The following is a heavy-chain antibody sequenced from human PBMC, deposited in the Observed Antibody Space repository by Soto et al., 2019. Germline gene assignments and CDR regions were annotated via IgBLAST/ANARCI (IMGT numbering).Heavy chain of an antibody. J-gene: IGHJ6*02. CDR1: GYTFTSYG. D-gene: IGHD3-3*01. CDR3: ARAHYDFWSGYHPSHYYSMDV. V-gene: IGHV1-69*13. CDR2: IIPIFGTA. Sequence: ASVKVSCKASGYTFTSYGISWVRQAPGQGHEWMGGIIPIFGTANYAQKFQGRVTITADESTNTAYMELSSLRSEDTAVYYCARAHYDFWSGYHPSHYYSMDVWGQGTTVTVSS.